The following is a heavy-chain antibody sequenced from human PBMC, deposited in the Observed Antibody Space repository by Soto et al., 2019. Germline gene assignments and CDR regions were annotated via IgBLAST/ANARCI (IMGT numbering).Heavy chain of an antibody. Sequence: PSETLSLTCAVYGGSFSGYYWSWIRQPPGKGLEWIGEINHSGSTNYNPSLKSRVTISVDTSKNQFSLKLSSVTAADTAVYYCARGVDTAMVRYWAFYIWGQGTMVTVSS. V-gene: IGHV4-34*01. D-gene: IGHD5-18*01. CDR3: ARGVDTAMVRYWAFYI. CDR1: GGSFSGYY. CDR2: INHSGST. J-gene: IGHJ3*02.